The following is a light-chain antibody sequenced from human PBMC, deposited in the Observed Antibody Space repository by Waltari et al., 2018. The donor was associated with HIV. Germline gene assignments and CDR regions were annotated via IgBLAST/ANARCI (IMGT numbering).Light chain of an antibody. CDR1: QSVSSTY. J-gene: IGKJ4*01. CDR3: QQFGGSSFT. CDR2: GAS. Sequence: EIVLTQSPGTLSLSPGERATLSCRASQSVSSTYLAWYQQKPGQAPNLLIYGASSRATGIPDRFSGSGSGTDFTLTITRLEPEDFAVYFCQQFGGSSFTFGGG. V-gene: IGKV3-20*01.